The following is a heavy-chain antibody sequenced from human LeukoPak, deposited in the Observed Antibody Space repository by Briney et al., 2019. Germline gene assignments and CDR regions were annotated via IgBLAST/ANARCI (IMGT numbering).Heavy chain of an antibody. CDR2: ISSSSGTI. V-gene: IGHV3-48*02. CDR3: ARDPRGHSYSYRPFYYFDY. J-gene: IGHJ4*02. Sequence: SGGSLRLSCAASGFTFTSYSMNWVRQAPGKGLEWVSYISSSSGTIYYADSVKGRFTISRDNAENSLYLQMNSLRDEDTAVYYCARDPRGHSYSYRPFYYFDYWGQGTLVTVSS. D-gene: IGHD5-18*01. CDR1: GFTFTSYS.